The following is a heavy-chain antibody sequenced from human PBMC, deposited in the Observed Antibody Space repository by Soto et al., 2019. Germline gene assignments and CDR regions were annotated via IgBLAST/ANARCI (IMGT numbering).Heavy chain of an antibody. CDR1: GGSISGGVHS. CDR2: IFDSGST. CDR3: AREIMPLTNDWYFDL. Sequence: QVQLQESGPGLVKPSETLSLTCPVSGGSISGGVHSWSWIRQPPGKGLEWIGPIFDSGSTYYYPSLKSRLTISVDTSKNQFSLRLSSVTAADTAVYYCAREIMPLTNDWYFDLWGRGTLVTVSS. J-gene: IGHJ2*01. D-gene: IGHD2-8*01. V-gene: IGHV4-30-4*01.